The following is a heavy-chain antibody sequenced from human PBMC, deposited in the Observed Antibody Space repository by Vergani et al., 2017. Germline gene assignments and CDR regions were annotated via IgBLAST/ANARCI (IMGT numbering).Heavy chain of an antibody. D-gene: IGHD3-9*01. CDR2: IYHGVGA. J-gene: IGHJ4*02. CDR3: ESTESFILRYCHWAL. CDR1: GGSITSSGYY. V-gene: IGHV4-39*01. Sequence: QLHLQESFPFLVKPSSTLSLTCTVSGGSITSSGYYWGWMRQPPGKGLEWIGNIYHGVGAYYNPSLQCRVTISVDTSQNQFSLAVTSVTAADTAIYFWESTESFILRYCHWALWGQGTLVTVSS.